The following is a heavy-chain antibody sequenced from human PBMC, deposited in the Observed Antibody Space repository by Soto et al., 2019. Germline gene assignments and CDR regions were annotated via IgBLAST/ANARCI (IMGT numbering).Heavy chain of an antibody. V-gene: IGHV4-59*01. CDR2: IYYSGST. Sequence: SETLSLTCTVSGGSISSYYWSWIRQPPGKGLEWIGYIYYSGSTNYNPSLKSRVTISVDTSKNQFSLKLSSVTAADTAVYYCARATIFGVVIDYWGQGTLVTVS. CDR3: ARATIFGVVIDY. J-gene: IGHJ4*02. CDR1: GGSISSYY. D-gene: IGHD3-3*01.